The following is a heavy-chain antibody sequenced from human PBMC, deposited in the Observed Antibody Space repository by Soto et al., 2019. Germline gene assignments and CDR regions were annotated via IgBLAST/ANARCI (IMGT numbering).Heavy chain of an antibody. D-gene: IGHD3-22*01. CDR1: GGTFSSYA. CDR3: AREPQNYDSSGYYS. CDR2: IIPIFGTA. J-gene: IGHJ4*02. V-gene: IGHV1-69*13. Sequence: SVKVSCKASGGTFSSYAISWVRQAPGQGLEWMGGIIPIFGTANYAQKFQGRVTITADESTSTAYMELSSLRSEDTAVYYCAREPQNYDSSGYYSRGQGTLVTVSS.